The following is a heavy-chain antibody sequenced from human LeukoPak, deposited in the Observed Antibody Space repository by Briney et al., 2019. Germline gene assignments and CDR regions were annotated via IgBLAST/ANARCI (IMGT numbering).Heavy chain of an antibody. CDR3: ARGSTSHFTNFDY. D-gene: IGHD2-2*01. J-gene: IGHJ4*02. CDR1: GYTFTGYY. V-gene: IGHV1-2*02. Sequence: ASVKVSCKASGYTFTGYYMHWVRQAPGQGLEWMGWINPNSGGTNYAQKFQGRVTMTRDTSISTAYMELSRLRSDDTAVYYCARGSTSHFTNFDYWGQGTLVTVSS. CDR2: INPNSGGT.